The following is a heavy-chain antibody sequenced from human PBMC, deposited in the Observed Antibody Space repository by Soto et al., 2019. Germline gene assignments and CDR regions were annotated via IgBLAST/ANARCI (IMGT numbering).Heavy chain of an antibody. CDR2: IYYSGST. J-gene: IGHJ4*02. Sequence: SETLSLTCTVSGGSIRSYYWSWIRQPPGKGLEWIGYIYYSGSTKYNPSLKSRVTISVDTSKSQFSLKLSSVTAADTAVYYCARYTYGHGVFDSWGQGTLVTVSS. V-gene: IGHV4-59*08. CDR3: ARYTYGHGVFDS. CDR1: GGSIRSYY. D-gene: IGHD5-18*01.